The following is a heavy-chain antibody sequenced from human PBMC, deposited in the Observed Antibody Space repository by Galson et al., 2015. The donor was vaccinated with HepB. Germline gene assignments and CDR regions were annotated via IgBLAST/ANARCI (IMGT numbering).Heavy chain of an antibody. CDR3: ALGGDWLLSPFDY. CDR1: GYSFTSYW. CDR2: IDPSDSYT. Sequence: QSGAEVKKPGESLRISCKGSGYSFTSYWISWVRQMPGKGLEWMGRIDPSDSYTNYSPSFQGHVTISADKSISTAYLQWSSLKASDTAMHYCALGGDWLLSPFDYWGQGTLVTVSS. D-gene: IGHD3-9*01. J-gene: IGHJ4*02. V-gene: IGHV5-10-1*01.